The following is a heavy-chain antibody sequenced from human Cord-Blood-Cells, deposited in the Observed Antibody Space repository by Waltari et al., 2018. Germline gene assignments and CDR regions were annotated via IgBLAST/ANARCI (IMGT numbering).Heavy chain of an antibody. V-gene: IGHV1-69*01. CDR3: ARAYWNFVSTRDNWFDP. J-gene: IGHJ5*02. CDR1: GGTFSSYA. Sequence: QVQLVQSGAEVKKPGSSVKVSCKASGGTFSSYAISWVRQAPGQGLEWMGGIIPIFGTANYAQKFQGRVTITADESTSTAYMELSSLRSEDTAVYYCARAYWNFVSTRDNWFDPWGQGTLVTVSS. CDR2: IIPIFGTA. D-gene: IGHD1-7*01.